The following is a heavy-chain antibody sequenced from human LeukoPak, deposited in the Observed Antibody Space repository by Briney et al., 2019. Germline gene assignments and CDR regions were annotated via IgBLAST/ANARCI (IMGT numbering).Heavy chain of an antibody. CDR1: GFTFSSYE. J-gene: IGHJ4*02. D-gene: IGHD1-7*01. V-gene: IGHV3-48*03. Sequence: PGGSLRLSCAASGFTFSSYEMNWVRQAPGKGLEWASYIGSSGSTIYYADSVKGRFTISRDNAKNSLYLQMNSLRAEDTAVYYCAREGGGTLDSWGQGTLVTVSS. CDR2: IGSSGSTI. CDR3: AREGGGTLDS.